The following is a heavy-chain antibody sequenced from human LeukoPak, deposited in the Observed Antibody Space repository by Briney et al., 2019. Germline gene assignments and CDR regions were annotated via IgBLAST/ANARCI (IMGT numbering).Heavy chain of an antibody. Sequence: GGSLRLSCAASGFTFSSYAMSWVRQAPGKGLEWVSAISGSGGSTYYADSVKGRFTISRDNSKNTLYLQMNSLRAEDTAVYYCAKVYRAYSRLGSFDYWGQGTLVTVSS. CDR1: GFTFSSYA. V-gene: IGHV3-23*01. CDR3: AKVYRAYSRLGSFDY. CDR2: ISGSGGST. J-gene: IGHJ4*02. D-gene: IGHD4-11*01.